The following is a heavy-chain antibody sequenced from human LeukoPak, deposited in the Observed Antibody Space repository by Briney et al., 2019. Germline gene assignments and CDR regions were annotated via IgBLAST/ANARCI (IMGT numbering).Heavy chain of an antibody. D-gene: IGHD2-15*01. J-gene: IGHJ1*01. CDR2: IYHSGCT. CDR3: ARVRYCSGGTCYAEYFHH. Sequence: PSVTLSLTCAVPGYSISSGYYWGWIRQPPGTGLGWIGTIYHSGCTYYNPSLKRRVTISLDTSKNHFSLKLSSGTAADTAVYYCARVRYCSGGTCYAEYFHHWGQGTLVTVPP. CDR1: GYSISSGYY. V-gene: IGHV4-38-2*01.